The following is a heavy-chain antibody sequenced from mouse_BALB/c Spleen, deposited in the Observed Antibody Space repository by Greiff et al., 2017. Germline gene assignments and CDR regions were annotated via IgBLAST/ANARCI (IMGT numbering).Heavy chain of an antibody. Sequence: EVKLMESGGGLVKPGGSLKLSCAASGFTFSSYAMSWVRQTPEKRLEWVASISSGGSTYYPDSVKGRFTISRDNARNILYLQMSSLRSEDTAMYYCARGGYYGLYYAMDYWGQGTSVTVSS. J-gene: IGHJ4*01. CDR1: GFTFSSYA. CDR3: ARGGYYGLYYAMDY. V-gene: IGHV5-6-5*01. D-gene: IGHD1-2*01. CDR2: ISSGGST.